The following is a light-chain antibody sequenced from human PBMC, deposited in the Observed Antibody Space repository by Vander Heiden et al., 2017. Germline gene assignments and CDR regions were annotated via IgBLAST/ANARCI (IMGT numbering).Light chain of an antibody. J-gene: IGKJ5*01. CDR3: QQYGTSPVT. V-gene: IGKV3-20*01. Sequence: EIVLTQSPDTLSLSPGERATLSCRASQSVNTNFLAWYQQKPGQAPRLLMSGASTRATGVPDRFSGSGSGTDFTLIISRLESEDCAVYFCQQYGTSPVTFGPGTRLELK. CDR1: QSVNTNF. CDR2: GAS.